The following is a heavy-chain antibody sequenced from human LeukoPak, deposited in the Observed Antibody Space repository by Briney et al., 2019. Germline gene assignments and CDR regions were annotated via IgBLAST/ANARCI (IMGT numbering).Heavy chain of an antibody. D-gene: IGHD3-10*01. CDR2: IIPIFGTA. J-gene: IGHJ4*02. CDR3: ARDRGDGSGTFDY. Sequence: ASVKVSCKASGYTFTGYYMHWVRQATGQGLEWMGGIIPIFGTANYAQKFQGRVTITADKSTSTAYMELSSLRSEDTAVYYCARDRGDGSGTFDYWGQGTLVTVSS. V-gene: IGHV1-69*06. CDR1: GYTFTGYY.